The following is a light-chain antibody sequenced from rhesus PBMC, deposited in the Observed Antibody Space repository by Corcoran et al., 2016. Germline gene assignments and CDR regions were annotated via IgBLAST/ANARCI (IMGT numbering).Light chain of an antibody. CDR1: ENVNNY. CDR3: QHGYGTPLT. V-gene: IGKV1-74*01. J-gene: IGKJ4*01. CDR2: KAS. Sequence: DIQMTQSPSSLSASIGDRVTIICRASENVNNYLNWYHQRPGKAPQLLINKASTLQSGVPSRFSGSGSGTDYTFTISSLQPECVATYYCQHGYGTPLTFGGGTKVELK.